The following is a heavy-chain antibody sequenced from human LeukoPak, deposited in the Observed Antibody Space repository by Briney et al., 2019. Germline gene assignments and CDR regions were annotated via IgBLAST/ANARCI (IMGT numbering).Heavy chain of an antibody. D-gene: IGHD1-14*01. CDR2: MYYSGST. J-gene: IGHJ6*03. V-gene: IGHV4-38-2*02. Sequence: SETLSLTCTVSGYSISSGYYWGWIRQPPGKGLEWIGSMYYSGSTYYNPSLKSRVTISVDTSKNQFSLKLSSVTAADTAVYYCARVASGNLYYYYYMDVWGKGTTVTVSS. CDR3: ARVASGNLYYYYYMDV. CDR1: GYSISSGYY.